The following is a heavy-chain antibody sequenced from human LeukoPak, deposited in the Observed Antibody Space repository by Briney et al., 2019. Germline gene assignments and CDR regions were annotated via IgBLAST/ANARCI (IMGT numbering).Heavy chain of an antibody. J-gene: IGHJ4*02. CDR3: TTDETSSRYSSSWYAL. V-gene: IGHV3-15*01. D-gene: IGHD6-13*01. Sequence: PGGSLRLSCAASGFTFSNAWMSWVRQAPGKGLERVGRIKSKTDGGTTDYAAHVKGRFTISRDDSKNTLYLQMNSLKTEDTAVYYCTTDETSSRYSSSWYALWGQGTLVTVSS. CDR1: GFTFSNAW. CDR2: IKSKTDGGTT.